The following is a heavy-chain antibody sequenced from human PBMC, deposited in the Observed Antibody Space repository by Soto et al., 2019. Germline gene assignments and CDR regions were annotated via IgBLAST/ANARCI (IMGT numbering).Heavy chain of an antibody. D-gene: IGHD3-22*01. CDR3: VKGEFYYDSSAYYPFDS. J-gene: IGHJ4*02. Sequence: SETLSLTCTFSGGTISRYYWSWIRQPTGKGLEWIGYMYNTGSTVYNPSFKSRVTISVDTSKNQYLQMSSLRADDTAVYYCVKGEFYYDSSAYYPFDSWGQGTLVTVSS. V-gene: IGHV4-59*01. CDR2: MYNTGST. CDR1: GGTISRYY.